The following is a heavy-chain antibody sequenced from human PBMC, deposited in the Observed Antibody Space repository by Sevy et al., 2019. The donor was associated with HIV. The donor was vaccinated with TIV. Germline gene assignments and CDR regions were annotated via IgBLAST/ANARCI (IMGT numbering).Heavy chain of an antibody. Sequence: SETLSLTCTVSDGSISSYYWNWIRQPPGKGLEWIGYIYYSGRTNYNPSLKSRVTISVDTSKNQFSLKLSSVTAADTAVYYCARAGGSTDWGMDVWGQGTTVTVSS. CDR1: DGSISSYY. CDR3: ARAGGSTDWGMDV. J-gene: IGHJ6*02. CDR2: IYYSGRT. D-gene: IGHD2-2*01. V-gene: IGHV4-59*01.